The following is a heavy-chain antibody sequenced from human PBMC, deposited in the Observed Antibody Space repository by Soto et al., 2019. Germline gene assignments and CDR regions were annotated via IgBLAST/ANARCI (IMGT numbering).Heavy chain of an antibody. CDR3: ARIGYYDFWSGYESPMEV. CDR1: GFTFSSYS. Sequence: EVQLVESGGGLVQPGGSLRLSCAASGFTFSSYSMNWVRQAPGKGLEWVSFISSSGTTIYYADSVKGRFTISRDNAKNSLYLQMNRLRAEDTAVYYCARIGYYDFWSGYESPMEVWGKGTTVTVSS. CDR2: ISSSGTTI. D-gene: IGHD3-3*01. J-gene: IGHJ6*03. V-gene: IGHV3-48*01.